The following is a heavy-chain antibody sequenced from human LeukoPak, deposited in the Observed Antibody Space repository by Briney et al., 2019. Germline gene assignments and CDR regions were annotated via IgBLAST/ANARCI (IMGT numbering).Heavy chain of an antibody. CDR1: GYFFSKYW. Sequence: GESLKISCKAFGYFFSKYWIGWVRQMPGKGLEWMGIIYAGDSDTRYSPSFQGQVTISVDKSITTAYLQWNSLKASDSAIYYCARHSTSHSSDAFDIWGQGTLVIVSS. CDR3: ARHSTSHSSDAFDI. V-gene: IGHV5-51*01. J-gene: IGHJ3*02. CDR2: IYAGDSDT. D-gene: IGHD6-6*01.